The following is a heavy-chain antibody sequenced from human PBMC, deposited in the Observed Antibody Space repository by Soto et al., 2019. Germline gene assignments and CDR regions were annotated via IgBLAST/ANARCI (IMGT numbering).Heavy chain of an antibody. CDR1: GYTFTNYD. J-gene: IGHJ4*02. Sequence: ASVKVSCKASGYTFTNYDINWGRQATGQGLEWMGWMNPSNGNTGYAQKFQGRVTMTRDTSISTAYMELSSLTSADTAVYYCARFVRHQLPTIDYWGQGALVTVSS. CDR2: MNPSNGNT. V-gene: IGHV1-8*01. CDR3: ARFVRHQLPTIDY. D-gene: IGHD1-26*01.